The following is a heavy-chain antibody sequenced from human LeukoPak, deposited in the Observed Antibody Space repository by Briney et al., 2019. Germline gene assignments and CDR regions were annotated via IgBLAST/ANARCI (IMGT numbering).Heavy chain of an antibody. Sequence: PGGSLRLSCATSGLTFTNAWMSWFRQAPGKGLEWVGRIKSKTDGGTSDYAAPVQGRFTISRDDSKNTLYLQMNSLKIEDTAVYYCATDPGEWEPVWGQGTMVTVSS. D-gene: IGHD1-26*01. V-gene: IGHV3-15*01. J-gene: IGHJ3*01. CDR2: IKSKTDGGTS. CDR1: GLTFTNAW. CDR3: ATDPGEWEPV.